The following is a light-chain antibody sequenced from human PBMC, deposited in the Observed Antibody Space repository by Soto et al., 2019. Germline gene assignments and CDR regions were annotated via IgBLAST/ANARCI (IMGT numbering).Light chain of an antibody. CDR2: GAS. V-gene: IGKV1-5*01. Sequence: GDRVTITCRTSQRITNWLAWYQQKPGKAPKLLIYGASTLETGAPSRFSGSGSGTEFTLTSSSLQPDDFATYFCQQYNNYPYTSGQGTKLEIK. CDR3: QQYNNYPYT. J-gene: IGKJ2*01. CDR1: QRITNW.